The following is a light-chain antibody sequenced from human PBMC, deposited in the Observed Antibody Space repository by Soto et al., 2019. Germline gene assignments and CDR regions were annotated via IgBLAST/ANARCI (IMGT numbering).Light chain of an antibody. CDR3: QQYENLPT. Sequence: EIVLTQSPGTLSLSPGERATLSCRASQSVTSYYLAWYQQKPGQAPRLLIYGASRRATDIPDRFSGSGSGTDFTLTISSLEPEDIATYYCQQYENLPTFGQGTRLEIK. CDR2: GAS. V-gene: IGKV3-20*01. J-gene: IGKJ5*01. CDR1: QSVTSYY.